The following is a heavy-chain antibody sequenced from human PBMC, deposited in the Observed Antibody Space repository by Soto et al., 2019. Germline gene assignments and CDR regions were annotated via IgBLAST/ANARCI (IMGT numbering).Heavy chain of an antibody. CDR1: GYTFTSYG. V-gene: IGHV1-18*01. Sequence: GASVKVSCKASGYTFTSYGISWVRQAPGQGLEWMGWISAYNGNTNYAQKLQGRVTMTTDTSTSTAYMELRSLRSDDTAAYYCARDQPIIRHSYAFDIWGRGTMVTVSS. CDR3: ARDQPIIRHSYAFDI. CDR2: ISAYNGNT. J-gene: IGHJ3*02.